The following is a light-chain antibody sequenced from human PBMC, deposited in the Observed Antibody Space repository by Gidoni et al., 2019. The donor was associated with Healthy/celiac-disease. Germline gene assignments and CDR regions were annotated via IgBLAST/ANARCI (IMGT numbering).Light chain of an antibody. V-gene: IGLV1-40*01. CDR2: GNS. CDR1: SSTIGAGYD. CDR3: QSYDSSLSGPV. J-gene: IGLJ2*01. Sequence: QSVLTQPPSVSGAPGQRVTISCTGSSSTIGAGYDVHWYQQLPGTAPKLLIYGNSNRPSGVPDRFSGSKSGTSASLAITGLQAEDEADYDCQSYDSSLSGPVFGGGTKLTVL.